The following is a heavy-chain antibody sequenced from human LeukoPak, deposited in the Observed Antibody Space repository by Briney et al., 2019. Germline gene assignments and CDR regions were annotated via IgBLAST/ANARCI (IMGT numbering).Heavy chain of an antibody. CDR3: ARVTYGSGTYGAFDY. Sequence: GGSLRLSCAAPGFTFSSYAMSWVRQAPGKGLEWVSAISGSGGSTYYADSVKGRFTISRDNSKNTLYLQMNSLRAEDTDVYYCARVTYGSGTYGAFDYWGQGTLVTVSS. CDR2: ISGSGGST. V-gene: IGHV3-23*01. J-gene: IGHJ4*02. D-gene: IGHD3-10*01. CDR1: GFTFSSYA.